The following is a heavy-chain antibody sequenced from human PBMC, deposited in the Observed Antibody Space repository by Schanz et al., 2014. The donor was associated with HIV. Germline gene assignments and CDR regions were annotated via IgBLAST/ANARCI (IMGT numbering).Heavy chain of an antibody. CDR3: AKGQRGIVRGDIDY. J-gene: IGHJ4*02. V-gene: IGHV3-23*01. CDR1: GFTFSTYA. Sequence: EVQLLESGGGLVQPGGSLRLSCAASGFTFSTYAMSWVRQAPGKGLEWVSGMRGSDDSTFYADSVKGRLTISRDNSKNTLYLQMNSLRAEDTAVYYCAKGQRGIVRGDIDYWGQGTLVTVSS. D-gene: IGHD3-10*01. CDR2: MRGSDDST.